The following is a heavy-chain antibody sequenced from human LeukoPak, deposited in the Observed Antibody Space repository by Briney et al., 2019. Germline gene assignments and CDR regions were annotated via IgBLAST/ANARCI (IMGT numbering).Heavy chain of an antibody. CDR2: ISGSGGST. J-gene: IGHJ4*02. CDR1: GFTFSSYG. D-gene: IGHD5-18*01. V-gene: IGHV3-23*01. Sequence: GGSLRLSCAASGFTFSSYGMSWVRQAPGKGLEWVSAISGSGGSTYYADSVKGRFTISRDNSKNTLYLQMNSLRAEDTAVFYCARHLSGVTGYTYGRGIDYWGQGTLVTVSS. CDR3: ARHLSGVTGYTYGRGIDY.